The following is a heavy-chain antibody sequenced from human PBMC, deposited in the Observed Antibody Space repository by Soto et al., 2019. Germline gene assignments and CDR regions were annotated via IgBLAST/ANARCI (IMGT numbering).Heavy chain of an antibody. CDR1: GYSISSSHF. CDR3: ARTPFDSTGYYFFDS. V-gene: IGHV4-28*01. CDR2: IHDNGNT. J-gene: IGHJ4*02. D-gene: IGHD3-22*01. Sequence: SETLSLTCAVSGYSISSSHFWGWIRQPPGKGLEWIGYIHDNGNTYYNPSLKSRVTMSIDTSKNQLSLQLSSVTAVDTAVYYCARTPFDSTGYYFFDSWGQGTLVTVSS.